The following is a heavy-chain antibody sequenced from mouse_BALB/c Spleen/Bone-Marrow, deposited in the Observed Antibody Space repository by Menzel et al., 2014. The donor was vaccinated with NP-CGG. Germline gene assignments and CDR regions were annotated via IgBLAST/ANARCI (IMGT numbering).Heavy chain of an antibody. CDR2: IDPANGNT. J-gene: IGHJ4*01. Sequence: SGAELVKPRASVKLSCTASGFNIKDTYMHWVKQRPEQGLEWIGRIDPANGNTKYDPKFQGKATITADTSSNTAYLQLSSLTSEDTAVYYCARWLLPYGLDYWGQGTSVTVSS. CDR1: GFNIKDTY. CDR3: ARWLLPYGLDY. V-gene: IGHV14-3*02. D-gene: IGHD2-3*01.